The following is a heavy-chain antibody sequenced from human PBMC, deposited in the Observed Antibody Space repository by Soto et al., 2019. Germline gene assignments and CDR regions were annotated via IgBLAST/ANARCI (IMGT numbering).Heavy chain of an antibody. CDR2: ISYDGSNK. J-gene: IGHJ4*02. D-gene: IGHD3-10*01. CDR1: GFTFSSYA. Sequence: GGSLRLSCAASGFTFSSYAMHWVRQAPGKGLEWVAVISYDGSNKYYADSVKGRFTISRDNSKNTLYLQMNSLRAEDTAVYYCHLWFGELLQFDYWGQGTLVTVSS. V-gene: IGHV3-30-3*01. CDR3: HLWFGELLQFDY.